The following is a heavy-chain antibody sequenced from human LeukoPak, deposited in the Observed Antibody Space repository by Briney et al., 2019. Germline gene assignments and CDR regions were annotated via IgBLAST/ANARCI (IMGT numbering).Heavy chain of an antibody. CDR1: GFTVSSNY. Sequence: PGGSLRLSCAASGFTVSSNYMSWVRQAPGKGLEWVSVIYSGGSTYYADSVKGRFTISRDNSKNTLYLQMNSLRAEDTAVYYCVRARFLGDRFDPWGQGTLVTVSS. V-gene: IGHV3-66*01. CDR2: IYSGGST. J-gene: IGHJ5*02. D-gene: IGHD3-3*01. CDR3: VRARFLGDRFDP.